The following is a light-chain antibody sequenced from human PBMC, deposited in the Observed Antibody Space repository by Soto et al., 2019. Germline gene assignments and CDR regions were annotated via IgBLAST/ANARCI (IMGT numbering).Light chain of an antibody. CDR3: QQRSTSIT. CDR2: DAS. CDR1: QTVSSY. Sequence: IVWTQSPATLSLWPGETAILSCRASQTVSSYLSWYQHKPGQAPRLLIYDASKRAPGIPARFSGSGSGTDFTLTISSLEPEDFAVYYCQQRSTSITFGQGTRLEIE. J-gene: IGKJ5*01. V-gene: IGKV3-11*01.